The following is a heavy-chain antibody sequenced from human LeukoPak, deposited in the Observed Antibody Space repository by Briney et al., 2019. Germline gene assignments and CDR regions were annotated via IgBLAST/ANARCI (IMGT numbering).Heavy chain of an antibody. CDR2: IIPIFGTA. Sequence: ASVKVSCKASGGTFSSYAISWVRQAPGQGPEWMGGIIPIFGTANYAQKFQGRVTITADESTSTAYMELSSLRSEDTAVYYCARTNPGLYDFWSGYYRGQGDYGMDVWGQGTTVTVSS. D-gene: IGHD3-3*01. CDR3: ARTNPGLYDFWSGYYRGQGDYGMDV. V-gene: IGHV1-69*01. CDR1: GGTFSSYA. J-gene: IGHJ6*02.